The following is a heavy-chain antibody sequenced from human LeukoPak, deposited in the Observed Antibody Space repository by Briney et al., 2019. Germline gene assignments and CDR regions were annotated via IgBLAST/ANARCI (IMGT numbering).Heavy chain of an antibody. V-gene: IGHV3-64*01. CDR3: AREPGSYYYDY. Sequence: VGSLRLSCAASGFTFSSYAMHWVRQAPGKGLEYVSAISSNGDSTYYANSVKGRFTISRDNSKNTLYLQMGSLRAEDMAVYYCAREPGSYYYDYWGQGTLVTVSS. D-gene: IGHD3-10*01. J-gene: IGHJ4*02. CDR1: GFTFSSYA. CDR2: ISSNGDST.